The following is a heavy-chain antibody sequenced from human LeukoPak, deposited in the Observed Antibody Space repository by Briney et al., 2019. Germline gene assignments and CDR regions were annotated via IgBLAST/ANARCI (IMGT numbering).Heavy chain of an antibody. CDR2: INTDGSRT. J-gene: IGHJ5*02. Sequence: GGSLRLSCAASGFTFSNFWMHWVRQAPEMGLVWVSRINTDGSRTNSVKGRFTISRDNAKNTVYLQMNSLRAEDTALYHCVRVLSGSWDWFDPWGQGTLVTVSS. CDR1: GFTFSNFW. CDR3: VRVLSGSWDWFDP. D-gene: IGHD3-22*01. V-gene: IGHV3-74*01.